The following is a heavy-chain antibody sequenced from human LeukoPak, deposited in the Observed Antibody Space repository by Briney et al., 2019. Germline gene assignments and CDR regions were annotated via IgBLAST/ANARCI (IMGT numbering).Heavy chain of an antibody. Sequence: GGSLRLSCAASGFTFSSYGMHWVRQAPGKGLEWVAFMRYDGSNKYYADAVKGRFTISRDNSKNTLYLQMNSLRAEDTAVYYCAKDHDSSGYYYFDYWGQGTLVTVSS. CDR1: GFTFSSYG. CDR2: MRYDGSNK. V-gene: IGHV3-30*02. D-gene: IGHD3-22*01. CDR3: AKDHDSSGYYYFDY. J-gene: IGHJ4*02.